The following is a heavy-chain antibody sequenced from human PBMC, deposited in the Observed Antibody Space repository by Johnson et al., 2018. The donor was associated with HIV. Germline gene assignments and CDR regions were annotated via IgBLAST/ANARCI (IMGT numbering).Heavy chain of an antibody. CDR2: INWNGGST. V-gene: IGHV3-20*04. CDR3: ARGFASSGWYSHRPVGAFEI. Sequence: VQVVESGGGVAQPGRSLRLSCAASGFTFGSYAFHWVRQAPGKGLEWVSGINWNGGSTGYADSVKGRFTISRDNSKNTLYLQMNSLRAEDTAVYYCARGFASSGWYSHRPVGAFEIWGQGTMVTVSS. D-gene: IGHD6-19*01. CDR1: GFTFGSYA. J-gene: IGHJ3*02.